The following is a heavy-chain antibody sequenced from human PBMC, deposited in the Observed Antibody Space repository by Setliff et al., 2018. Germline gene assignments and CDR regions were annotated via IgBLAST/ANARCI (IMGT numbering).Heavy chain of an antibody. CDR3: TTDLGWGGGDV. V-gene: IGHV3-15*01. J-gene: IGHJ4*02. D-gene: IGHD2-21*02. CDR2: IKAKRAGGTT. CDR1: GLPFSNAW. Sequence: PGGSLRLSCVVSGLPFSNAWLTWVRQAPGKGLEWVGHIKAKRAGGTTDFAASVKGRFTISRDDSINTIFLRLNSLKTEDTAVYYCTTDLGWGGGDVWGQGTLVTVSS.